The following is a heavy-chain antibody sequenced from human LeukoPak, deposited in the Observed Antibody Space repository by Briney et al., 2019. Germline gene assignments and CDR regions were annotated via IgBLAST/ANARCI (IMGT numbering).Heavy chain of an antibody. J-gene: IGHJ4*02. V-gene: IGHV4-4*07. CDR3: ARVAFWSGYYTHFDY. D-gene: IGHD3-3*01. CDR2: IYSTGST. CDR1: GGSISGYY. Sequence: SETLSLTCTVSGGSISGYYWSWIRQPAGKALEWIGRIYSTGSTHYNPSLKSRVTMSVNTSKNQFSLKLSSVTAADAAVYYCARVAFWSGYYTHFDYWGQGTLVTVSS.